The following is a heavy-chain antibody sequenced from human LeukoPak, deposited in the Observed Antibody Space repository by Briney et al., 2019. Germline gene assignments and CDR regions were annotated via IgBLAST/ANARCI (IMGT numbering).Heavy chain of an antibody. CDR1: GFTFSSYS. CDR3: ARERGEWELQAFAI. V-gene: IGHV3-21*01. D-gene: IGHD1-26*01. Sequence: GGSLRPSCAASGFTFSSYSMNWVRQAPGKGLEWVSSISSSSSYIYYADSVKGRFTISRDNAKNSLYLQMNSLRAEDTAVYYCARERGEWELQAFAIWGQGTMVTVSS. J-gene: IGHJ3*02. CDR2: ISSSSSYI.